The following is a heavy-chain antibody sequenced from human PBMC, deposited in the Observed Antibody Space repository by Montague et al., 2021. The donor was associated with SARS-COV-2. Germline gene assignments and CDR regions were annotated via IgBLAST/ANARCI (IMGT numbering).Heavy chain of an antibody. CDR3: ARGPRGYSGYGYGY. D-gene: IGHD5-12*01. CDR2: INHSGST. J-gene: IGHJ4*02. CDR1: GGSFSGYY. Sequence: SETLSLTCAVYGGSFSGYYWSWIRQPPGKGLEWIGEINHSGSTNYNPSLKSRVTISVDTSKNQFSLKLSSVTAADTAVYYCARGPRGYSGYGYGYWGQGTLVTVSS. V-gene: IGHV4-34*01.